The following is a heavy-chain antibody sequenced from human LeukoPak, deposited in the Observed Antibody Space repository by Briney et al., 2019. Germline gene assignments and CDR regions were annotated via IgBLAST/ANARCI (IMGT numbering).Heavy chain of an antibody. D-gene: IGHD5-24*01. CDR1: GFTFDDYA. Sequence: GGSLRLSCAASGFTFDDYAMHWVRQAPGKGLEWVSGISWNSGNIGYADSVKGRITISRDNAKNSLYLQMNSLRAEDTALYYCARGAGYNYPYYFDYWGQGTLVTVSS. J-gene: IGHJ4*02. V-gene: IGHV3-9*01. CDR3: ARGAGYNYPYYFDY. CDR2: ISWNSGNI.